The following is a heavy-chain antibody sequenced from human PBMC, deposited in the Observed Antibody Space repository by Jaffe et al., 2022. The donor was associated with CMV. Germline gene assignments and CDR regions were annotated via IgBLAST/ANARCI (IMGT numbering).Heavy chain of an antibody. CDR3: AKAEFELWSGFQPYYYMDV. Sequence: EVQLVESGGGLVQPGGSLRLSCAASGFTFSSYAMSWVRQAPGKGLEWVSAISGSGGSTYYADSVKGRFTISRDNSKNTLYLQMNSLRAEDTAVYYCAKAEFELWSGFQPYYYMDVWGKGTTVTVSS. V-gene: IGHV3-23*04. CDR2: ISGSGGST. D-gene: IGHD3-10*02. CDR1: GFTFSSYA. J-gene: IGHJ6*03.